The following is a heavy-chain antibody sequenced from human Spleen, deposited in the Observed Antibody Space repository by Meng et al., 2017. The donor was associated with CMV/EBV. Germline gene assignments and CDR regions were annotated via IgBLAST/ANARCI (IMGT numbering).Heavy chain of an antibody. Sequence: SETALTCTVSGGSISSSSYYWGWIRQPPGKGLEWIGNIYYSGSTYYNPSLKSRVTISVDPSKNQFSLKLSSVTAADTAMYYCASSGISGRYLSYFDYWGQGTLVTVSS. V-gene: IGHV4-39*07. CDR1: GGSISSSSYY. CDR3: ASSGISGRYLSYFDY. D-gene: IGHD6-13*01. CDR2: IYYSGST. J-gene: IGHJ4*02.